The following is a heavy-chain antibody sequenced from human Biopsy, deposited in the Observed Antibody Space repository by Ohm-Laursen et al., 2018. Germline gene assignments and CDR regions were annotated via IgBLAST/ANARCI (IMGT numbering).Heavy chain of an antibody. D-gene: IGHD4-17*01. CDR2: VYISEGT. CDR3: ARDSPSYADYPFDY. J-gene: IGHJ4*02. Sequence: SETLSLTCTVSGGSINSHHWSWIRQPAGKGLEWIGRVYISEGTTYNPSLKSRVTMSLDTSKNQFSLRLRSVTAADTAVYYCARDSPSYADYPFDYWGQGTLVTVSS. CDR1: GGSINSHH. V-gene: IGHV4-4*07.